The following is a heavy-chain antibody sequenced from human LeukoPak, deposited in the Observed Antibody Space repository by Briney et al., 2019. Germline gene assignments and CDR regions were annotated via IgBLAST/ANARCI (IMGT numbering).Heavy chain of an antibody. Sequence: SETLSLTCAVYGGSFSVYYWSWIRQPPGKGLEWIGEINHSGSTNYNPSLKSRVTISVDTSKNQFSLKLSSVTAADTAVYYCARGSGPMVQGAYFDYWGQGTLVTVSS. CDR1: GGSFSVYY. CDR2: INHSGST. CDR3: ARGSGPMVQGAYFDY. J-gene: IGHJ4*02. D-gene: IGHD3-10*01. V-gene: IGHV4-34*01.